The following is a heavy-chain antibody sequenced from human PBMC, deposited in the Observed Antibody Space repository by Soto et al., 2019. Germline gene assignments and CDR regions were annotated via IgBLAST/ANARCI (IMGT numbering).Heavy chain of an antibody. J-gene: IGHJ5*02. CDR1: GYTFTGYY. V-gene: IGHV1-2*04. Sequence: QVQLVQSGAEVKKPGASVKVSCKASGYTFTGYYMHWVRQAPGQGLEWMGWINPNSGGTNYAQKFHGWVTMTRDTSIRTASRELSRLRSDDTAVYYCVRDGDNYDFWSGYYGTVGWFAPWGKGTLVTVSS. CDR2: INPNSGGT. CDR3: VRDGDNYDFWSGYYGTVGWFAP. D-gene: IGHD3-3*01.